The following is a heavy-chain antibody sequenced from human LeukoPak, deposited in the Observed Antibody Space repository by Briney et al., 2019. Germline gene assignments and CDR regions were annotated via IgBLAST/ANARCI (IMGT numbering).Heavy chain of an antibody. CDR2: IDPEDGKS. J-gene: IGHJ4*02. D-gene: IGHD1-1*01. CDR3: TTGRGAYDVFDF. CDR1: GFLFSAYY. Sequence: ASVKVSCKTSGFLFSAYYVHWVQQAPGKGFRWMGRIDPEDGKSTYAEDFQGRVTLTADMSTDTAYMELSRLTSEDTALYYCTTGRGAYDVFDFWGQGSLVIVSS. V-gene: IGHV1-69-2*01.